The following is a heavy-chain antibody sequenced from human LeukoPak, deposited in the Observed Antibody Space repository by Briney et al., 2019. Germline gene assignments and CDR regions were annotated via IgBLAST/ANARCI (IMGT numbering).Heavy chain of an antibody. D-gene: IGHD3-3*01. CDR2: ISGDGSSI. CDR1: GFTFRSYY. Sequence: GGSLRLSCVASGFTFRSYYMHWVRQVPGKGLVWVSRISGDGSSIFYADSVKGRFTISRDNAKNSLYVQMNSLRADDTAVYYCARRPEWPYVRDWGQGTLVTVSS. J-gene: IGHJ4*02. CDR3: ARRPEWPYVRD. V-gene: IGHV3-74*01.